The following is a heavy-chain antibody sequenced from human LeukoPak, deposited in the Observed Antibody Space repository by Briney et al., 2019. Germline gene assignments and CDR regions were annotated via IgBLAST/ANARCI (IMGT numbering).Heavy chain of an antibody. Sequence: ASVKVSCKASGYTFTSYGISWVRQAPGQGLEWMGWISAYNGNTNYAQKLQGRVTKTTDTSTSTAYMELRSLRSDDTAVYYCARDSSSRSELLRFGTFDYWGQGTLVTVSS. CDR2: ISAYNGNT. V-gene: IGHV1-18*01. J-gene: IGHJ4*02. CDR1: GYTFTSYG. D-gene: IGHD1-26*01. CDR3: ARDSSSRSELLRFGTFDY.